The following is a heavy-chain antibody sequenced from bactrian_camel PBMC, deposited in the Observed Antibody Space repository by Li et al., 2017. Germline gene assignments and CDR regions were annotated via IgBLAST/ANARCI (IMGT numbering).Heavy chain of an antibody. D-gene: IGHD1*01. CDR2: VNEGGGTT. CDR1: GFTSSSYA. CDR3: AADHCNWYAPECFGP. J-gene: IGHJ6*01. Sequence: VQLVESGGGSAQAGGSVRLSCAVSGFTSSSYAVSWVRQAPGKGLEWVSSVNEGGGTTDYADSVKGRFTVSRDYAKNTVYLQMNSLKPEDTAVYYCAADHCNWYAPECFGPWGQGTQVTVS. V-gene: IGHV3S35*01.